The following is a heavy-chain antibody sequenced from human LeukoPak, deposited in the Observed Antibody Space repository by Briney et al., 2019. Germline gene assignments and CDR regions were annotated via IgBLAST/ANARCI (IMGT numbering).Heavy chain of an antibody. CDR2: ISYDGSSI. V-gene: IGHV3-30*18. Sequence: GRPLRLSCAASGFTFSSYGMHWVRQAPGKGLEWVAVISYDGSSIHYGDSVRGRFTISRDNSENTLYLQMNSLRAEDTAVYYCAKDRSSSWSFDYWGQGTVDSVSS. CDR1: GFTFSSYG. D-gene: IGHD6-13*01. J-gene: IGHJ4*02. CDR3: AKDRSSSWSFDY.